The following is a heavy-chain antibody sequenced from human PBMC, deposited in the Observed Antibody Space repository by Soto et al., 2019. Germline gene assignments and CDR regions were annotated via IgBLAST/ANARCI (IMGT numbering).Heavy chain of an antibody. Sequence: EVQLVETGGGLIQPGGSLRLSCAVSGFSVGSNYMSWVRQAPGKGLEWVSVIYSGGTTHDADSVKARFTTSRDNSKNMVYLQMNSLRVEDTAVYYCARSSRGGNAGYFNLWGRGTLVTVSS. V-gene: IGHV3-53*02. D-gene: IGHD2-15*01. CDR1: GFSVGSNY. CDR3: ARSSRGGNAGYFNL. J-gene: IGHJ2*01. CDR2: IYSGGTT.